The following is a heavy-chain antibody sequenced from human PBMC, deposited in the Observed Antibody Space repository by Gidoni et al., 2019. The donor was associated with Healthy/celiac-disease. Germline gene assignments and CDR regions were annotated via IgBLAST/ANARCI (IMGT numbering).Heavy chain of an antibody. CDR3: AEVPAAIGDWFDP. J-gene: IGHJ5*02. D-gene: IGHD2-2*02. CDR2: INPNSGGT. V-gene: IGHV1-2*02. CDR1: GYPFTGYY. Sequence: QVQLVQSGAEVKKPGASLKFSCTSSGYPFTGYYMHWVRQAPGQGLEWIGWINPNSGGTNNAQKFQGRVTMTRDTSISTAYMELSRLRSDDTAVYYCAEVPAAIGDWFDPWGQGTLVTVSS.